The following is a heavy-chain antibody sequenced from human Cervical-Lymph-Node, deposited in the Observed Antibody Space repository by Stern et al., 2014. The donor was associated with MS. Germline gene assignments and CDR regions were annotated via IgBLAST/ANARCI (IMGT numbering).Heavy chain of an antibody. CDR2: MNPNRGDT. Sequence: QVQLGQSGAEVKKPGASVKVSCKVSGYTFTSYDITWVRQASGQGLEWMGYMNPNRGDTVLAQKFQGRVTLTRNTSLRTAYMELNSLTSEDTAVYYCATPSLPFFWGQGTLITVSS. V-gene: IGHV1-8*01. CDR3: ATPSLPFF. J-gene: IGHJ4*02. CDR1: GYTFTSYD.